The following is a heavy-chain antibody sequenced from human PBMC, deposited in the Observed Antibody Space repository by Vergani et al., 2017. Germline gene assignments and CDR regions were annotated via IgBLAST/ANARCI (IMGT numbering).Heavy chain of an antibody. Sequence: EVQLVESGGGLVKPGGSLRLSCAASGFTFSSYSMNWVRQAPGKGLEWVSSISSSSSYIYYADAVKGRFTITRDNAKNSLYLQMNSLRAEDTAVYYCAREEYSSSSRSCVDVWGQGTTVTVSS. D-gene: IGHD6-6*01. CDR2: ISSSSSYI. J-gene: IGHJ6*02. CDR1: GFTFSSYS. V-gene: IGHV3-21*01. CDR3: AREEYSSSSRSCVDV.